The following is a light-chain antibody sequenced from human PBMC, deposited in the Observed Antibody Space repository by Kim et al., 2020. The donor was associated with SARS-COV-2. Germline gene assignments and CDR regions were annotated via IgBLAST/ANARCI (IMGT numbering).Light chain of an antibody. Sequence: GQSVTISCSGTNSDVGASIYVSWFHQHPGKVPKLILYDISNRPIGVSSRLSGSKSGNTATLIISGLQTEDEGDYYCSSLTSSGTVVFGGGTKVTVL. V-gene: IGLV2-14*03. CDR1: NSDVGASIY. CDR2: DIS. J-gene: IGLJ3*02. CDR3: SSLTSSGTVV.